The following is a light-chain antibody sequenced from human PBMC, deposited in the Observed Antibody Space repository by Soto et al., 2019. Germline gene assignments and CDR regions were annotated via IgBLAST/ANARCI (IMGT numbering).Light chain of an antibody. Sequence: DIQMTQSPSSVSASVGDTVNITCGASQGVRSWLAWYQQVPGKAPKLLIYATSSLHPGVPSRFSGSGSGTDFTLTISSLQPEDFATYYCQQANTFPYTFGPGTKVDL. CDR1: QGVRSW. J-gene: IGKJ3*01. V-gene: IGKV1-12*01. CDR2: ATS. CDR3: QQANTFPYT.